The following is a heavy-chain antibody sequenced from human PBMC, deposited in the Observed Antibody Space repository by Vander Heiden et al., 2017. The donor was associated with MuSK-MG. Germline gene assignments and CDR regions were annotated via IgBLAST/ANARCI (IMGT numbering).Heavy chain of an antibody. J-gene: IGHJ3*02. Sequence: QLQLQESGPGLVKPSETLSLTCTVSGGSISSSSYYWGWIRQPPGKGLEWIGSIYYSGSTDYNPSLKSRVTISVDTSKNQFSLKLSSVTAADTAVYYCARRYGGKPPGIWGQGTMVTVSS. CDR2: IYYSGST. V-gene: IGHV4-39*01. D-gene: IGHD2-15*01. CDR3: ARRYGGKPPGI. CDR1: GGSISSSSYY.